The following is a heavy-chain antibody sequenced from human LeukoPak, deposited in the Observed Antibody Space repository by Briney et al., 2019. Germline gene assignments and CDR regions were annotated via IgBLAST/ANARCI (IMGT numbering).Heavy chain of an antibody. CDR3: ARERRKGILASGYYFDY. V-gene: IGHV4-34*01. CDR1: GGSFSGYY. J-gene: IGHJ4*02. CDR2: INHSGGT. D-gene: IGHD2-15*01. Sequence: SETLSLTCAVYGGSFSGYYWSWIRQPPGKGLEWIGEINHSGGTNYNPSLKSRVTISVDTSKNQFSLKLSSVTAADTAVYYCARERRKGILASGYYFDYWGQGTLVTVSS.